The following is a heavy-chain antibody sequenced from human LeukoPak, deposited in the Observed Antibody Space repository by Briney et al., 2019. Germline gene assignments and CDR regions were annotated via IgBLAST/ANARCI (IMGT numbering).Heavy chain of an antibody. CDR3: ARVNCGGSCYSPGFDY. J-gene: IGHJ4*02. CDR2: INHSGST. V-gene: IGHV4-34*01. D-gene: IGHD2-15*01. Sequence: SETLSLTCAVYGGSFSGYYWSWIRQPPGKGLEWIGEINHSGSTNYNPSLKSRVTISVDTSKNQFSLKLSSVTAADTAVYYCARVNCGGSCYSPGFDYWGQGTLVTVSS. CDR1: GGSFSGYY.